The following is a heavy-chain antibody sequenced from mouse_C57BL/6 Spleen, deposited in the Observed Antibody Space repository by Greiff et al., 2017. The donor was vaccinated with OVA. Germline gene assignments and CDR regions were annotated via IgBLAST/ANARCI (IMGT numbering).Heavy chain of an antibody. CDR3: AGDYDYLYAMDY. Sequence: EVQGVESVAELVRPGASVKLSCTASGFNIKNTYMHWVKQRPEQGLEWIGRIDPANGNTKYAPKFQGKATITADTSSNTAYLQLSSLTSADTAIYYCAGDYDYLYAMDYWGQGTSVTVSS. CDR1: GFNIKNTY. CDR2: IDPANGNT. V-gene: IGHV14-3*01. J-gene: IGHJ4*01. D-gene: IGHD2-4*01.